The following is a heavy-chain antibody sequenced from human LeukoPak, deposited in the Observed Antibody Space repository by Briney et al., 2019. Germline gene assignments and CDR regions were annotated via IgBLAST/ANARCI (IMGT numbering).Heavy chain of an antibody. D-gene: IGHD2/OR15-2a*01. CDR1: GFSFSDSY. Sequence: GGSLRLSCAASGFSFSDSYMSWIRQAPGQGLEWLSYIKSSDTSTFYADSVKGRFTVSRDNAKNSLYLQMNSLRAEDTAVYYCARRGNMSSHAFDIWGQGTVVTISS. J-gene: IGHJ3*02. CDR2: IKSSDTST. CDR3: ARRGNMSSHAFDI. V-gene: IGHV3-11*01.